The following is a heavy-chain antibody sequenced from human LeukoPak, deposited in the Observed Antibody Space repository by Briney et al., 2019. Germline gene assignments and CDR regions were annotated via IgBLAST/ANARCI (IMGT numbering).Heavy chain of an antibody. Sequence: GRSLRLSCAASGFTFSSYGMHWVRQAPGKGLEWVAVIWYDGSNKYYADSVKGRFTISRDNSKNTLYLQMNSLRAEDTAVYYCARGGGPTVTTGTAWGWFDPWGQGTLVTVSS. J-gene: IGHJ5*02. CDR2: IWYDGSNK. CDR3: ARGGGPTVTTGTAWGWFDP. CDR1: GFTFSSYG. D-gene: IGHD4-17*01. V-gene: IGHV3-33*01.